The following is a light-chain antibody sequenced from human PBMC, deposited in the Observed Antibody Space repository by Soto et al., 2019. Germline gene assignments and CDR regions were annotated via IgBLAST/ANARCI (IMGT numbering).Light chain of an antibody. V-gene: IGKV1-5*01. CDR2: EAS. J-gene: IGKJ1*01. CDR3: QQYDSYSPT. CDR1: QNIRGW. Sequence: DIQMTQSPSTLSACVGDRVTITCRASQNIRGWLAWYQQRPGKAPDLLIFEASRLEGGVPSRFSGSGSGTEFTLTIDSLQPDDFATYYCQQYDSYSPTFGQGTRVEFK.